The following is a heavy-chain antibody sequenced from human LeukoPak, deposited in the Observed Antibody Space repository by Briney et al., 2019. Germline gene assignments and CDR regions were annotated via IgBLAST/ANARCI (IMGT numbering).Heavy chain of an antibody. V-gene: IGHV4-59*01. D-gene: IGHD1-20*01. Sequence: SETLSLTCTVSGGSISSYYWSWIRQPPGKGLEWIGYIYYSGSTNYNPSLKSRVTISVDTSKNQFSLKLSSVTAADTVVYYCARDRYNWNDASDAFDIWGQGTMVTVSS. CDR2: IYYSGST. J-gene: IGHJ3*02. CDR3: ARDRYNWNDASDAFDI. CDR1: GGSISSYY.